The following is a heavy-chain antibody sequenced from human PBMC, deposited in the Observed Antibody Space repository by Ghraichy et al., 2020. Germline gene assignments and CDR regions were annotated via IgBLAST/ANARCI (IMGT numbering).Heavy chain of an antibody. Sequence: GGSLRLSCAASGFTFSIYSMNWVREAPGKGLEWVSSISSDSAYIYYSDSVKGRFTISRDNALNSLYLQMNSLRAEDMAVYFCAIEDGNNYGSGLIDYWGQGTLVTVPS. V-gene: IGHV3-21*01. J-gene: IGHJ4*02. CDR1: GFTFSIYS. CDR2: ISSDSAYI. CDR3: AIEDGNNYGSGLIDY. D-gene: IGHD3-10*01.